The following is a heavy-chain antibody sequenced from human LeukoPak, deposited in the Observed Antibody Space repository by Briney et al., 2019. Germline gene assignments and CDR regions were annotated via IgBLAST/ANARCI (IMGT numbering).Heavy chain of an antibody. V-gene: IGHV3-48*01. CDR1: GITFSNYA. Sequence: GGSLRLSCAASGITFSNYAMNWVRQAPGKGLEWVSYISSSSSTIYYADSVKGRFTISRDNAKNSLYLQMNSLRAEDTAVYYCARDRYWGQGTLVTVSS. CDR2: ISSSSSTI. CDR3: ARDRY. J-gene: IGHJ4*02.